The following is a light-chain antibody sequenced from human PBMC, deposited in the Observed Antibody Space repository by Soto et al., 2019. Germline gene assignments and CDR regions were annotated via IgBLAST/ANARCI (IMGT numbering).Light chain of an antibody. Sequence: EMGWTHSPATLSLFPGERPTFSSRAIQGFSSNFLAGYRQKPGQAPRLLIYGASSRASGIPDRFSGSGSGTDFTLTISRLEPVDFAVYYCQQYDSSPRTFGQGTKVEIK. CDR2: GAS. CDR1: QGFSSNF. CDR3: QQYDSSPRT. J-gene: IGKJ1*01. V-gene: IGKV3-20*01.